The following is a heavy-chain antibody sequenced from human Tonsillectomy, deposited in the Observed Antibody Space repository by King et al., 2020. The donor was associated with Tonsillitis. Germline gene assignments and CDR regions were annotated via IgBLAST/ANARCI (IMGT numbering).Heavy chain of an antibody. Sequence: VQLQESGPGLVKPSQTLSLTCTVSGGSISSGGNYWSWIRQHPGKGLEWIGYIYYSGSTYYNPSLKSLVTISLDTSKNQFSLELSSVTAADTAVYYCARAPGYSGGWTDAFNIWGQEIMVTVSS. D-gene: IGHD6-19*01. CDR2: IYYSGST. V-gene: IGHV4-31*01. CDR3: ARAPGYSGGWTDAFNI. CDR1: GGSISSGGNY. J-gene: IGHJ3*02.